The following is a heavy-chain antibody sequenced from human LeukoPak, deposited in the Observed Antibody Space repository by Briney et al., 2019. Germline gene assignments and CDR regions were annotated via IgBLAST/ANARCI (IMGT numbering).Heavy chain of an antibody. V-gene: IGHV4-4*02. J-gene: IGHJ3*02. CDR2: IHHSGNT. D-gene: IGHD3/OR15-3a*01. Sequence: SGTLSLTCGVFGDSIRSDFWWSWVRQPPGKGLEWIGEIHHSGNTNYNTSLKSRVTISVDKSKNQVSLKVTSVTAADTAVYYCARDRGTGDLDAFHIWGQGTLVIVSS. CDR1: GDSIRSDFW. CDR3: ARDRGTGDLDAFHI.